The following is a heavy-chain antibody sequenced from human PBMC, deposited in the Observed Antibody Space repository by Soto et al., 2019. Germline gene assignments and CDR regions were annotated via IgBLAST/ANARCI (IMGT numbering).Heavy chain of an antibody. D-gene: IGHD6-19*01. CDR1: GGSISNNY. CDR3: ARAGGWYADWFDP. V-gene: IGHV4-59*01. Sequence: SETLSLTCTVSGGSISNNYWSWIRQPPGKGLEWIGYIYNRGNTNYNPSLKSRATISVDTSKNQFSLKLTSVTAADTAAYYCARAGGWYADWFDPWGQGTLVTVSS. J-gene: IGHJ5*02. CDR2: IYNRGNT.